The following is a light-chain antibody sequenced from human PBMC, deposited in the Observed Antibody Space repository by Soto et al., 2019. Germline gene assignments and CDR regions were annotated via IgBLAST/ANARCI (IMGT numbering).Light chain of an antibody. J-gene: IGLJ2*01. CDR3: SSYTSSGAVV. CDR2: DVS. CDR1: SSDIGGYNY. Sequence: QAVVTQPASVSESPGRPISIPCTGTSSDIGGYNYVSWYQQHPGKAPKLMIYDVSNRPSGVSNRFFGSKSGNTASLTISGLQAEDEADYYCSSYTSSGAVVFGGGTQLTVL. V-gene: IGLV2-14*01.